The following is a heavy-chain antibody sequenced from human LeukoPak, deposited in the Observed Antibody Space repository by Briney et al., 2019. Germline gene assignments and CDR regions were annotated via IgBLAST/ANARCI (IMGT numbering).Heavy chain of an antibody. CDR2: ISSYSGKP. J-gene: IGHJ6*03. CDR3: ARTEKAYCGGVCDNYHMDV. V-gene: IGHV1-18*01. Sequence: ASVKVSCKASGYSFMSYGISWVRQAPGQGLEWMGWISSYSGKPMYAQPFQDRVTMTTDTSTSTAYMELRSLRSEDTAMYYCARTEKAYCGGVCDNYHMDVWGKGTTVIVSS. D-gene: IGHD2-21*02. CDR1: GYSFMSYG.